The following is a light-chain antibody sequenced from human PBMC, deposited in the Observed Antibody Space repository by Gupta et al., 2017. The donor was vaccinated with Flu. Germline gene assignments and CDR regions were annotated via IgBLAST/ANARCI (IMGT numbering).Light chain of an antibody. Sequence: TLPVSSGGGVTLTCRPGGRINRSFLDWYQQRPSQAPRVLIYGTSTRDPGVPERFTGSGSGTDFTLTINRLEPEDSASYYCQQCKTTPYTFGQGTKLEIK. CDR1: GRINRSF. J-gene: IGKJ2*01. CDR3: QQCKTTPYT. CDR2: GTS. V-gene: IGKV3-20*02.